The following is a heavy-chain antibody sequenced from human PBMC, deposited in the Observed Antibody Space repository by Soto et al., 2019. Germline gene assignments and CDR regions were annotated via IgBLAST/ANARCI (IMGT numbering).Heavy chain of an antibody. V-gene: IGHV4-39*01. D-gene: IGHD3-10*01. CDR1: GGSISSSSYY. CDR2: IYYSGST. J-gene: IGHJ5*02. CDR3: ARGLRGPGSYSPYNWFDP. Sequence: SETLSLTCTVSGGSISSSSYYWDWIRQPPGKGLEWIGSIYYSGSTYYNPSLKSRVTISVDTSKNQFSLKLSSVTAADTAVYYCARGLRGPGSYSPYNWFDPWGQGTLVTVSS.